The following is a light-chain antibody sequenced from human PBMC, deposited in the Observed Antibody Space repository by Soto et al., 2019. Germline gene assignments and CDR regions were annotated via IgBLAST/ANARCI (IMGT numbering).Light chain of an antibody. J-gene: IGKJ1*01. Sequence: EIMLTQSPATLSLSPGERATLSCRASQSVSSYLAWYQQKPGQAPRLLIYDASNRATGIPARFSGSGSGTDFTLTISSLEPEDFAVYYCQQRSNWPRKTFGQGTKV. CDR1: QSVSSY. V-gene: IGKV3-11*01. CDR3: QQRSNWPRKT. CDR2: DAS.